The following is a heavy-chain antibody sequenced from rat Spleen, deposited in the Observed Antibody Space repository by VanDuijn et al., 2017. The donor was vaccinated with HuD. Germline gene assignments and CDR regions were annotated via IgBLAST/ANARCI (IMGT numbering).Heavy chain of an antibody. CDR1: GFTFNNYW. D-gene: IGHD1-11*01. Sequence: EVQLVESGGGLVQPGRSLKLSCVASGFTFNNYWMTWIRQAPGKGLGWVASITNTGGSTYYPDSVKGRFTNSRDNAKSTQYLQMNSLRSEETATYYCARHGGLRNWFAYWGQGTLVTVSS. CDR3: ARHGGLRNWFAY. J-gene: IGHJ3*01. CDR2: ITNTGGST. V-gene: IGHV5-31*01.